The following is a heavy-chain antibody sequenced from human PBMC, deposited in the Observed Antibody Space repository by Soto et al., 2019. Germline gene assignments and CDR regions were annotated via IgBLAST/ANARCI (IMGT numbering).Heavy chain of an antibody. CDR1: GFTFSSYA. J-gene: IGHJ4*02. CDR3: ARDRSVSAWYYVDY. D-gene: IGHD6-25*01. V-gene: IGHV3-30-3*01. Sequence: GGSLRLSCAASGFTFSSYAMHWVRQAPGKGLEWVAIISDDGSNKYNADSVKGRFTISRDNSRNTLFLQMNSLRAEDTAVYYCARDRSVSAWYYVDYWGQGTLVTVSS. CDR2: ISDDGSNK.